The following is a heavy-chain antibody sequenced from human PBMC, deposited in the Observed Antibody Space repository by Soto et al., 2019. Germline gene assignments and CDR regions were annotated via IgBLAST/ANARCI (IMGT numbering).Heavy chain of an antibody. V-gene: IGHV4-61*01. Sequence: KTSETLSLTCTVSGGSVSSGSYYWSWIRQPPGKGLEWIGYIYYSGSTNYNPSLKSRVTISVDTSKNQFSLKLSSVTAADTAVYYCARLRPGYYGMDVWGQGTTVTVS. CDR3: ARLRPGYYGMDV. CDR1: GGSVSSGSYY. J-gene: IGHJ6*02. CDR2: IYYSGST.